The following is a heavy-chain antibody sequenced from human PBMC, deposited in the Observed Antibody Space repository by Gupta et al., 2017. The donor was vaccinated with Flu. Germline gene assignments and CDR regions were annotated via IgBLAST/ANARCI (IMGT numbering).Heavy chain of an antibody. J-gene: IGHJ4*02. CDR2: ISGSGDSP. V-gene: IGHV3-23*01. D-gene: IGHD2-15*01. CDR3: AKSDCGNVGCRVRDY. Sequence: ARWKGLGRVSRISGSGDSPYYADSVTGRFSISRDNSKNTLHLQLNSLRVEDTAVYYCAKSDCGNVGCRVRDYWGQGTLVTVST.